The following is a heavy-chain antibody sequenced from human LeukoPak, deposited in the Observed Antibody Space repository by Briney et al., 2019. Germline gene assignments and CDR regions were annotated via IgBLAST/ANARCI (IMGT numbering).Heavy chain of an antibody. Sequence: GGSLRLSCAASGFTFSSYAMHWVRQAPGKGLEWVAVISYDGSNKYYADSVKGRFTISRDNSKNTLYLQMNSLRAEDTAVYYCANKPPNYYDSSAGGKRFDYWGQGTLVTVSS. CDR3: ANKPPNYYDSSAGGKRFDY. CDR1: GFTFSSYA. CDR2: ISYDGSNK. D-gene: IGHD3-22*01. V-gene: IGHV3-30-3*01. J-gene: IGHJ4*02.